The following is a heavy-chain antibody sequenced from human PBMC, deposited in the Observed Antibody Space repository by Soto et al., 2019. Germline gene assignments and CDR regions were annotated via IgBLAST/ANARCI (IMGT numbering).Heavy chain of an antibody. J-gene: IGHJ4*02. D-gene: IGHD6-13*01. Sequence: EVQLVESGGGLVKPGGSLRLSCAASGFTFSSYSMNWVRQAPGKGLEWVSSISSSSSYLYYADSVKGRFTISRDNAKNSLYLQMNSLRAEDTAVYYCARPERPYSTPQPSDYWGQGTLVTVSS. CDR2: ISSSSSYL. CDR1: GFTFSSYS. CDR3: ARPERPYSTPQPSDY. V-gene: IGHV3-21*01.